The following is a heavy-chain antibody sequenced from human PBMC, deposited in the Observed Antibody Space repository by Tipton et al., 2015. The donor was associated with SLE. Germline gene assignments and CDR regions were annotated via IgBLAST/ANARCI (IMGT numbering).Heavy chain of an antibody. Sequence: SLRLSCSVSGGSISGSMYYWAWVRQSPRKGLEWVANIKQDGSEKYYVDSVKGRFTISRDNAKNSLYLQMNSLRAGDTAVYYCAREMRHYRESRPWFFDYWGQGTLVTVSS. CDR2: IKQDGSEK. CDR3: AREMRHYRESRPWFFDY. CDR1: GGSISGSMYY. J-gene: IGHJ4*02. D-gene: IGHD3-10*01. V-gene: IGHV3-7*01.